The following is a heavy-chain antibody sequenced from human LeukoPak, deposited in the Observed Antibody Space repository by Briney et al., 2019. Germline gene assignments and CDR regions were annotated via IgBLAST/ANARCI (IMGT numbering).Heavy chain of an antibody. D-gene: IGHD2-8*02. CDR2: ISRGSSYI. Sequence: MSGGSLRLSCAAPGFTFSSYSMNWVRQAPGKGLEWVSSISRGSSYIYYADSVKGRFTISRDNAKNSLYLQMNSLRAEDTAVYYCARDSGGVSKSSAYWGQGTLVTVSS. CDR3: ARDSGGVSKSSAY. V-gene: IGHV3-21*01. J-gene: IGHJ4*02. CDR1: GFTFSSYS.